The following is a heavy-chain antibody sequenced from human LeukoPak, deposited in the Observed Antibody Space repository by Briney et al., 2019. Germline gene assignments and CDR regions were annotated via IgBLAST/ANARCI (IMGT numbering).Heavy chain of an antibody. V-gene: IGHV4-61*02. Sequence: PSETLSLTCTVSGGSISSGSYYWSWIRQPAGKGLEWIGRIYTSGSTNYNPSLKSRVTISVDTSKNQFSLKLSSVTAADTAVYYCARDSSFDWLSPKYYMDVWGKGTTVTISS. CDR1: GGSISSGSYY. CDR3: ARDSSFDWLSPKYYMDV. D-gene: IGHD3-9*01. CDR2: IYTSGST. J-gene: IGHJ6*03.